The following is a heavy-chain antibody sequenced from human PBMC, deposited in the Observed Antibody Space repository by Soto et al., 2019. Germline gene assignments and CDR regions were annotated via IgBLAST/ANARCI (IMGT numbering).Heavy chain of an antibody. V-gene: IGHV4-61*01. CDR3: ARRVTSYDAFDI. Sequence: SETLSLTCTGSGGSISSGSYYWSWIRQPPGKGLEWIGYIYYSGSTNYNPSLKSRVTISVDTSKNQFSLKLSSVTAADTAVYYCARRVTSYDAFDIWGQGTMVTVSS. J-gene: IGHJ3*02. D-gene: IGHD2-21*02. CDR2: IYYSGST. CDR1: GGSISSGSYY.